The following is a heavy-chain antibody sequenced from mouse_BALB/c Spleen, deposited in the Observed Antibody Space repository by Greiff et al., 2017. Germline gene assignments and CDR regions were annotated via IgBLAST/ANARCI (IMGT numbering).Heavy chain of an antibody. D-gene: IGHD1-2*01. CDR2: ILPGSGST. J-gene: IGHJ4*01. V-gene: IGHV1-9*01. CDR3: ARGVIRSARDY. Sequence: QVQLQQSGAELMKPGASVKISCKATGYTFSSYWIEWVKQRPGHGLEWIGEILPGSGSTNYNEKFKGKATFTADTSSNTAYMQLSSLTSEDSAVYYGARGVIRSARDYWGQGTSVTVSS. CDR1: GYTFSSYW.